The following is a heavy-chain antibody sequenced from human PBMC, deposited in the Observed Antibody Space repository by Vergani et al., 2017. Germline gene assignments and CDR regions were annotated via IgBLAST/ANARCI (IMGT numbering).Heavy chain of an antibody. V-gene: IGHV3-33*01. CDR1: GFTFSSYG. Sequence: QVQLVESGGGVVQPGRSLRVSCAASGFTFSSYGMHWVRQAPGKGLAWVAVIWYDGSNKDYADSAKGRFTISRDNSKNTLYLQMGSLRAEDMAVYYCARDNAGPLDYWGQGTLVTVSS. J-gene: IGHJ4*02. CDR2: IWYDGSNK. CDR3: ARDNAGPLDY.